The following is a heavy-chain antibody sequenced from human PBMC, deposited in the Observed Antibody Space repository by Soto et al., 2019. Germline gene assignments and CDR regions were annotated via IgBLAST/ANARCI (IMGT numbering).Heavy chain of an antibody. CDR3: ARRDTSGFLRYFDN. V-gene: IGHV1-69*06. Sequence: ASVKVSCKSSGGTFSSFINYPIDWVRQAPGQGLEWMGGIVPNVGTVNYAQKFRGKVTITADKSTGTAYMELSSLRSEDTALYYCARRDTSGFLRYFDNWGQGTQVTVSS. CDR2: IVPNVGTV. J-gene: IGHJ4*02. CDR1: GGTFSSFINYP. D-gene: IGHD3-3*01.